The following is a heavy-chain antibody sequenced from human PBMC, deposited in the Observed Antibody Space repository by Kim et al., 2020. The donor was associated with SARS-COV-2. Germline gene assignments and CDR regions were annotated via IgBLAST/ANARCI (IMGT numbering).Heavy chain of an antibody. CDR1: GFTFSSYA. CDR2: ISGSGGST. V-gene: IGHV3-23*01. Sequence: GGSLRLSCAASGFTFSSYAMSWVRQAPGKGLEWVSAISGSGGSTYYADSVKGRFTISRDNSKNTLYLQMNSLRAEDTAVYYCVGGRECGGDCYPWEFDYWGQGTLVTVSS. D-gene: IGHD2-21*02. CDR3: VGGRECGGDCYPWEFDY. J-gene: IGHJ4*02.